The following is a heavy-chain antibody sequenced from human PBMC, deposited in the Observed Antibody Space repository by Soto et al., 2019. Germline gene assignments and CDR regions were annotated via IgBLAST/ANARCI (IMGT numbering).Heavy chain of an antibody. D-gene: IGHD3-22*01. V-gene: IGHV5-51*01. Sequence: PGESLKISCKGSGYSFTSYWIGWVRQMPGKGLEWMGIIYPGDSDTRYSPSFQGQVTISADKSISIAYLQWSSLKASDTAMYYCARRPYYYDSNGYFSPFDYWGQGTLVTVSS. CDR2: IYPGDSDT. J-gene: IGHJ4*02. CDR1: GYSFTSYW. CDR3: ARRPYYYDSNGYFSPFDY.